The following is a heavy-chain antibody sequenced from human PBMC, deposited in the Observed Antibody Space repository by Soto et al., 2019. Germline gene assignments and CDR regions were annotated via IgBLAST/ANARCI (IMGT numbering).Heavy chain of an antibody. V-gene: IGHV4-31*03. Sequence: PSETLSLTCTVSGGSISSGGYYWSWIRQHPGKGLEWMGYIYYSGSSTYNPSLKSRVTISVDTSKNQLSPKLSSVTAADTAVYYCARGRTWFDPWGQGTLVTVSS. J-gene: IGHJ5*02. CDR1: GGSISSGGYY. CDR3: ARGRTWFDP. CDR2: IYYSGSS.